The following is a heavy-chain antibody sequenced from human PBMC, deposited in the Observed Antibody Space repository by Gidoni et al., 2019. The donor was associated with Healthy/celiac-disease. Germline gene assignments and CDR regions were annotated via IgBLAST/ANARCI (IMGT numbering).Heavy chain of an antibody. CDR2: ISYDGSNK. Sequence: QVQLVESGGGVVQPGRSLRLSCAAAGFPFSSYAMHWVRQAPGQGLEWVAVISYDGSNKYYADSVKGRFTISRDNSKNTLYLQMNSLRAEDTAVYYCARDVRGSGGDLGYFDYWGQGTLVTVSS. CDR1: GFPFSSYA. CDR3: ARDVRGSGGDLGYFDY. V-gene: IGHV3-30-3*01. D-gene: IGHD6-19*01. J-gene: IGHJ4*02.